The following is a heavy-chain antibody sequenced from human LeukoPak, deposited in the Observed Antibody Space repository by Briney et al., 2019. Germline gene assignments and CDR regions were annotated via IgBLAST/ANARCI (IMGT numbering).Heavy chain of an antibody. CDR1: GFTFSDSY. J-gene: IGHJ5*02. CDR2: ISGSGSDI. CDR3: ARDATIDRYYDFGSGKNWFDP. Sequence: GGSLRLSCAASGFTFSDSYMSWIRQAPGKGLEYLSYISGSGSDIIYADSVRGRFTISRDNAKNSLYLQMNSLRAEDTAVYYCARDATIDRYYDFGSGKNWFDPWGQGTLVTVSS. V-gene: IGHV3-11*04. D-gene: IGHD3-3*01.